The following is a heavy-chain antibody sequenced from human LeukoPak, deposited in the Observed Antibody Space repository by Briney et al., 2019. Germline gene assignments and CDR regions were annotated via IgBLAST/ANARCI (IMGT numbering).Heavy chain of an antibody. D-gene: IGHD5-12*01. CDR3: ARDGGYSGYDADC. Sequence: GGSLRLSCAASGFTFSTYSMKWVHQAPGKGLEWVSYISDSSAMYYADSVRGRFTISRENDKNSLFLQMNSLRAEDTAVYYCARDGGYSGYDADCWGQGTLVTVSS. CDR2: ISDSSAM. CDR1: GFTFSTYS. V-gene: IGHV3-48*01. J-gene: IGHJ4*02.